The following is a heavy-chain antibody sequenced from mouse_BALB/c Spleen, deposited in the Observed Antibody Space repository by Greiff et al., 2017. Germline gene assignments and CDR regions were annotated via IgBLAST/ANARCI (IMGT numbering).Heavy chain of an antibody. J-gene: IGHJ2*01. CDR3: ARDFPTATLFDD. Sequence: LVKTGASVKISCKASGYSFTGYYMHWVKQSHGKSLEWIGYISCYNGATSYNQKFKGKATFTVDTSSSTAYMQFNSLTSEDSAVYYCARDFPTATLFDDWGQGTTLTVSS. CDR1: GYSFTGYY. V-gene: IGHV1S34*01. CDR2: ISCYNGAT. D-gene: IGHD1-2*01.